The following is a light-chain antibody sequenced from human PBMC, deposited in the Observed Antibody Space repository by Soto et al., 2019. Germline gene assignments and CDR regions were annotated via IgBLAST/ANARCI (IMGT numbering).Light chain of an antibody. J-gene: IGKJ5*01. Sequence: IQLTQSPSSLSASVGDRVTITCRASQDIAIYLAWYQQKPGEAPKLLIYAASTLYGGVPSRFSGSGSGTDFALTITSLQPEDVATYYCQKYNSAPLTFGQGTRLEIK. V-gene: IGKV1-27*01. CDR2: AAS. CDR1: QDIAIY. CDR3: QKYNSAPLT.